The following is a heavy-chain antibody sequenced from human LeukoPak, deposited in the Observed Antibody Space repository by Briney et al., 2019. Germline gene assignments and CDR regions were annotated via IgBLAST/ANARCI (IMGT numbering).Heavy chain of an antibody. CDR1: GYTFTSYY. J-gene: IGHJ5*02. CDR3: ASGAQVMYYYGSGSSPLADP. V-gene: IGHV1-46*01. CDR2: INPSGGST. Sequence: GASVKVSCKASGYTFTSYYMHWVRQAPGQGLEWMGIINPSGGSTSYAQKFQGRVTMTRDMSRSTVYMELSSLRSEDTAVYYCASGAQVMYYYGSGSSPLADPWGQGTLVTVSS. D-gene: IGHD3-10*01.